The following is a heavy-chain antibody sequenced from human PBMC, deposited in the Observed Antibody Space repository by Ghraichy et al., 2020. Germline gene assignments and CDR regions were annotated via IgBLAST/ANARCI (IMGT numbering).Heavy chain of an antibody. Sequence: GGSLRLSCAASGFTFSNYWMSWVRQAPGKGLKWVANIKEDGSEKYYGDSVKGRFTIFRDNAKNSLYLQMNSLRVEDTAVYYCARFRPFDYWGQGTLVPVSS. CDR3: ARFRPFDY. CDR1: GFTFSNYW. V-gene: IGHV3-7*01. CDR2: IKEDGSEK. J-gene: IGHJ4*02.